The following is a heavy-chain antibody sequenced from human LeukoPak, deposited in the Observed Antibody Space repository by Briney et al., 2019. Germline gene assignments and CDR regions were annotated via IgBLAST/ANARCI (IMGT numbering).Heavy chain of an antibody. CDR3: ARAITIFGVVIDYYYYGMDV. Sequence: GSSVKVSCKASGGTFSSYAISWVRQATGQGLEWMGGIIPIFGTANYAQKFQGRVTITADESTSTAYMELSSLRSEDTAVYYCARAITIFGVVIDYYYYGMDVWGQGTTVTVSS. CDR1: GGTFSSYA. CDR2: IIPIFGTA. V-gene: IGHV1-69*01. J-gene: IGHJ6*02. D-gene: IGHD3-3*01.